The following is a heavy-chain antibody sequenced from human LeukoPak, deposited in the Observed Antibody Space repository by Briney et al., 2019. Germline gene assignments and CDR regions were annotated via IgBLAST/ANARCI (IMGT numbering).Heavy chain of an antibody. CDR1: GGTFSSYA. CDR2: IIPIFGTA. D-gene: IGHD2-2*01. CDR3: ARWGGDCSSTSCPPYYYYMDV. V-gene: IGHV1-69*05. Sequence: ALVKVSCKASGGTFSSYAISWVRQAPGQGLEWMGGIIPIFGTANYAQKFQGRVTITTDESTSTAYMELSSLRSEDTAVYYCARWGGDCSSTSCPPYYYYMDVWGKGTTVTVSS. J-gene: IGHJ6*03.